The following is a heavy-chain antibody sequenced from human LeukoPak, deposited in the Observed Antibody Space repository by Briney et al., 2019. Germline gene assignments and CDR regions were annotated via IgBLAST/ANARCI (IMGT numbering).Heavy chain of an antibody. CDR3: SLTYYYDSSGPLGY. V-gene: IGHV1-2*04. CDR1: GYTFTGYY. D-gene: IGHD3-22*01. Sequence: ASVNVSRMASGYTFTGYYMHWVRQAPGQGLEWMGWINPNSGGTNYAQKFQGWVSMTRDMYISTDYMELSRLRSDDTAVYYCSLTYYYDSSGPLGYWGQGSLVTVSS. J-gene: IGHJ4*02. CDR2: INPNSGGT.